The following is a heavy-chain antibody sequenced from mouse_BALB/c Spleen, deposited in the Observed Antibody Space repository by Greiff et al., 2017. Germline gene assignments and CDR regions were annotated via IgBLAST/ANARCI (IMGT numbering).Heavy chain of an antibody. CDR2: ISDGGSYT. V-gene: IGHV5-4*02. D-gene: IGHD1-1*01. J-gene: IGHJ3*01. Sequence: EVQVVESGGGLVKPGGSLKLSCAASGFTFSDYYMYWVRQTPEKRLEWVATISDGGSYTYYPNSLKGRFTISSDNAKNSLYLQMSSLKSDDTAMYYWARDITPQLAGFAYWGQGTLVTVSA. CDR1: GFTFSDYY. CDR3: ARDITPQLAGFAY.